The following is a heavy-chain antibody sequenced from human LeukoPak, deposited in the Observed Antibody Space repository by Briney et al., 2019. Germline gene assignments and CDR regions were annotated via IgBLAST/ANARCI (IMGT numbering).Heavy chain of an antibody. CDR2: IYYSGST. D-gene: IGHD4-11*01. V-gene: IGHV4-31*03. CDR3: ARADYSNYGGTFGP. Sequence: PSETLSLTCTVSGGSISSGDYYWSWIRQHPGKGLEWIGYIYYSGSTYYNPSLKSRLTISLDTSKNQFSLKLSSVTAADTAVYYCARADYSNYGGTFGPWGQGTLVTVSS. CDR1: GGSISSGDYY. J-gene: IGHJ5*02.